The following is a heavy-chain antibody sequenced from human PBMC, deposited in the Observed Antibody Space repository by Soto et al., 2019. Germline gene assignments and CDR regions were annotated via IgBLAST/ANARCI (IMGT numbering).Heavy chain of an antibody. V-gene: IGHV3-33*01. Sequence: QVLLVESGGGVVQPGTSLRLSCAASGFTIGSYGMHWVRQAPGKGLEWVAGLWYDGDDKYYGDSVKGRLTISRDNSRNTLYLQMNSLRAEDTAVYYCVRGPYYGLYYFDSCGQGTLVTVSS. J-gene: IGHJ4*02. D-gene: IGHD3-10*01. CDR3: VRGPYYGLYYFDS. CDR1: GFTIGSYG. CDR2: LWYDGDDK.